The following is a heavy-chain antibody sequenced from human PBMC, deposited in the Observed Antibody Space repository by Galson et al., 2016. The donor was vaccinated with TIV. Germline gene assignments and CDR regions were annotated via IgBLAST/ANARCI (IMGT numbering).Heavy chain of an antibody. V-gene: IGHV1-18*04. CDR2: ISGYSGNT. D-gene: IGHD4-17*01. J-gene: IGHJ4*02. CDR1: GYTFSRYS. Sequence: SVKVSCKASGYTFSRYSINWVRQAPGQGLEWMGWISGYSGNTNYAQKFQGRVTMTTDTSTGTAYMELRSLRSDDTAVYYCARGATVTPYSFFDYWGQGTLVTVFS. CDR3: ARGATVTPYSFFDY.